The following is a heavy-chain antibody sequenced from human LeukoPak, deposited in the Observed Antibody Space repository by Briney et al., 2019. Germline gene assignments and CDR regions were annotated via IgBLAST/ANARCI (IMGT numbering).Heavy chain of an antibody. CDR3: ARDWKCDS. D-gene: IGHD1-1*01. V-gene: IGHV3-23*01. CDR1: GFAFSNYA. J-gene: IGHJ4*02. CDR2: ISDSASKT. Sequence: GGSLRLXCAASGFAFSNYAMTWVRRAPGKGLASVAAISDSASKTSYADSVKGRYTISRDNSKNTLFLQMNSLRVEDTAVYSCARDWKCDSWGQGTLVTVSS.